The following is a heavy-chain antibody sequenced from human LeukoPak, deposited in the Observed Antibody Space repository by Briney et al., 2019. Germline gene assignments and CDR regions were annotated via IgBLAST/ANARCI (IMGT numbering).Heavy chain of an antibody. CDR1: GFTFSSYS. CDR3: ARPIAAAGFDYDY. Sequence: GGSLRLSCAASGFTFSSYSMNWVRQAPGKGLEWVSSISSSSSYIYYADSEKGRFTISRDNAKNSLYLQMNSLRAEDTAVYYCARPIAAAGFDYDYWGQGTLVTVSS. CDR2: ISSSSSYI. V-gene: IGHV3-21*01. J-gene: IGHJ4*02. D-gene: IGHD6-13*01.